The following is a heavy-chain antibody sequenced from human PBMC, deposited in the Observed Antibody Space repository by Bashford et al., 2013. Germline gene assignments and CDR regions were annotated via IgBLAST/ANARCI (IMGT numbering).Heavy chain of an antibody. Sequence: SETLSLTCTVSGGSVSSSNYYLGWIRQPPGKGLEWIGSISYSASTYYNPSLKSRVTMSVDTSKNQFSLKLNSVTAADTTIYYCARYCNSLSCTTKRAFDVWGQGTMVTVSS. J-gene: IGHJ3*01. V-gene: IGHV4-39*01. CDR3: ARYCNSLSCTTKRAFDV. CDR1: GGSVSSSNYY. CDR2: ISYSAST. D-gene: IGHD2-2*01.